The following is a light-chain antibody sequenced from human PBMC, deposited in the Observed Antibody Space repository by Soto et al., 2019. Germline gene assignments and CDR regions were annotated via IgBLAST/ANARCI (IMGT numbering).Light chain of an antibody. CDR2: AAS. J-gene: IGKJ4*01. Sequence: DIQMTQSPSSLSASVGDRLTITCRASQSIANCLNWYQHRPGKAPKLLIYAASSLQSGVPSRFSGSGSGTDFTLTINSLQPEDFATYYCQQTYIISALTFGGGTKVEIK. CDR1: QSIANC. V-gene: IGKV1-39*01. CDR3: QQTYIISALT.